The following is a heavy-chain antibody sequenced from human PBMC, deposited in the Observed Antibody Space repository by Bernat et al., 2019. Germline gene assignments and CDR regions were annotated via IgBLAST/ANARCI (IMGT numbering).Heavy chain of an antibody. CDR2: INSDGSTT. J-gene: IGHJ4*02. V-gene: IGHV3-74*02. D-gene: IGHD4-23*01. CDR1: GFTFSSHW. Sequence: VQLVESGGGVVQPGRSLRLSCAASGFTFSSHWMHWVRQAPGKGLVWVSRINSDGSTTTYADSVKGRFTISRDNAKNTLYLQTNSLRAEDTAVYYCARVPYGGNYPFDYWGQGTLVTVSS. CDR3: ARVPYGGNYPFDY.